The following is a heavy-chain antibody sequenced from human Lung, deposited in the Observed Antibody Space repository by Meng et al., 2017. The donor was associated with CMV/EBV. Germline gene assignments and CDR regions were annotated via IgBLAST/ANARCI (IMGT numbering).Heavy chain of an antibody. J-gene: IGHJ4*02. D-gene: IGHD3-3*01. Sequence: SXKISXAASGFTFSSFGMHWVRQAPGKGLEWVAVIWYDGSNKYYADSVKGRFTISRDNSKNTLYLQMNSLRAEDTAVYYCAKDLTIFGVVPTPPFDYWGQGTXVTVSS. V-gene: IGHV3-33*06. CDR2: IWYDGSNK. CDR1: GFTFSSFG. CDR3: AKDLTIFGVVPTPPFDY.